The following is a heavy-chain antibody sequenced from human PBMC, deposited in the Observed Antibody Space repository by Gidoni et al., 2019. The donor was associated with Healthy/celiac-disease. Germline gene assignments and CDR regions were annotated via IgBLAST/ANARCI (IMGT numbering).Heavy chain of an antibody. D-gene: IGHD3-3*01. V-gene: IGHV4-39*07. J-gene: IGHJ5*02. CDR3: ARDFGVVRRNWFDP. CDR2: IYYSGST. CDR1: GCSISSSSYY. Sequence: QLQLQESGPGLVKPSETLSLTCTVSGCSISSSSYYWGWIRQPPGKGLEWIGSIYYSGSTYYNPSLKSRVTISVDTSKNQFSLKLSSVTAADTAVYYCARDFGVVRRNWFDPWGQGTLVTVSS.